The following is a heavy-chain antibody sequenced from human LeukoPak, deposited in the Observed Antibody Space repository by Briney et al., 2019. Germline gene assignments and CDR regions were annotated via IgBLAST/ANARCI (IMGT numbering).Heavy chain of an antibody. CDR2: IYYSGST. D-gene: IGHD6-6*01. J-gene: IGHJ2*01. CDR1: GGSISSYY. V-gene: IGHV4-59*08. Sequence: PSETLSLTCTVSGGSISSYYWSWVRQPPGKGLEGIGYIYYSGSTNYNPSLKSRVTISVDTSKNQFSLKLSSVTAADTAVYYCARVEYSSSSSWYFDLWGRGTLVTVSS. CDR3: ARVEYSSSSSWYFDL.